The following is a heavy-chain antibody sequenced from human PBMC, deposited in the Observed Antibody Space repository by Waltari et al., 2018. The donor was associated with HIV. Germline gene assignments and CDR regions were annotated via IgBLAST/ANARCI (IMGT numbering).Heavy chain of an antibody. CDR2: ISSSSSYI. CDR3: ARVRDGYNHVDY. V-gene: IGHV3-21*01. Sequence: EVQLVESGGGLVKPGGSLRLYCAASGFTFSSYSMNWVRQAPGKGLEWVSSISSSSSYIYYADSVKGRFTISRDNAKNSLYLQMNSLRAEDTAVYYCARVRDGYNHVDYWGQGTLVTVSS. J-gene: IGHJ4*02. D-gene: IGHD5-12*01. CDR1: GFTFSSYS.